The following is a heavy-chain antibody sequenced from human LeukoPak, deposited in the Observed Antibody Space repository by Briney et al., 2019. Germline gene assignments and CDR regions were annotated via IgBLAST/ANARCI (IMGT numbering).Heavy chain of an antibody. D-gene: IGHD2-15*01. CDR1: GFTFSNYD. Sequence: PGGSLRLSCAASGFTFSNYDMHWVRQATGKGLEWVSAIGTAGDTYYPGSVEGRFTISREDAKNSLYLQMNSLSAGDTAVYYCAREMADNGYGSGGSCPLEYWGQGTLVTVSS. CDR2: IGTAGDT. CDR3: AREMADNGYGSGGSCPLEY. V-gene: IGHV3-13*01. J-gene: IGHJ4*02.